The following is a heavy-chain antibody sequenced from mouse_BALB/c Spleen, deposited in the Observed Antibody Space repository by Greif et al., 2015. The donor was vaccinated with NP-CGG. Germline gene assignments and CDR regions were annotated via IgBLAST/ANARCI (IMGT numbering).Heavy chain of an antibody. CDR2: IRSKANGYTT. CDR1: GFTFTDYY. J-gene: IGHJ4*01. CDR3: ARDMRTLHAMDY. V-gene: IGHV7-3*02. D-gene: IGHD2-10*01. Sequence: EVHLVESGGGLVQPGGSLRLSCATSGFTFTDYYMSWVRQPPGKALEWLGFIRSKANGYTTEYSASVGGRFTISRDNSQSILYLQMNTLRAEDSATYYCARDMRTLHAMDYWGQGTSVTVSS.